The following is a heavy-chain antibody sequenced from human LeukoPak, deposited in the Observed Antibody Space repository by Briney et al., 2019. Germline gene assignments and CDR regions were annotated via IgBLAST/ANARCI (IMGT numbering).Heavy chain of an antibody. CDR2: IWYDGSNK. J-gene: IGHJ3*02. D-gene: IGHD3-3*01. CDR3: ARAGVVSMI. CDR1: EFTFSSYA. Sequence: PGGSLRLSCAASEFTFSSYAMSWVRQAPGKGLEWVAVIWYDGSNKYYADSVKGRFTISRDNSKNTLYLQINSLRAEDTAVYYCARAGVVSMIWGQGTMVTVSS. V-gene: IGHV3-33*08.